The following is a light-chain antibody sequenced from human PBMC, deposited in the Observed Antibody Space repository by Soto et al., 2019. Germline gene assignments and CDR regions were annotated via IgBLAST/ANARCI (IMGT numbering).Light chain of an antibody. Sequence: DIQMTQSPSTLSASVGDRVTITCRDSQSISDWLAWFQQKPGKAPKVLIYDASTLESGVPSRFSGSGSGTEFTLTISSLQPEDSATYYCQQHNSSPWTFGQGTRVEIK. V-gene: IGKV1-5*01. CDR3: QQHNSSPWT. J-gene: IGKJ1*01. CDR1: QSISDW. CDR2: DAS.